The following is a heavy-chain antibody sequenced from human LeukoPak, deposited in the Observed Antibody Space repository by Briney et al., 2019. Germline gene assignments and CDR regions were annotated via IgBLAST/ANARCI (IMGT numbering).Heavy chain of an antibody. CDR1: GFTFSSYS. V-gene: IGHV3-21*01. CDR2: ISSSSSYI. Sequence: PGGSLRLSCAASGFTFSSYSMNWVRQAPGKGLEWVSSISSSSSYIYYADSVKGRFTISRDNAKNSLYLQMNSLRAEDTAVYYCASIRGAYTFGGVKEDDYWGQGTLVTVSS. CDR3: ASIRGAYTFGGVKEDDY. D-gene: IGHD3-16*01. J-gene: IGHJ4*02.